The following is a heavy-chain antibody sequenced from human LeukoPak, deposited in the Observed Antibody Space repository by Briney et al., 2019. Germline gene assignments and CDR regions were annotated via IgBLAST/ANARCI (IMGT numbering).Heavy chain of an antibody. D-gene: IGHD6-6*01. CDR2: IYSGGSS. CDR1: GFTVSSNY. CDR3: AREVELVLVY. V-gene: IGHV3-53*01. J-gene: IGHJ4*02. Sequence: GGSLRLSCAASGFTVSSNYMSWVRQAPGKGLEWVSVIYSGGSSYYADSVKGRFTISRDNSKNTLYLQMNSLRAEDTAVYYCAREVELVLVYWGQGTLVTVSS.